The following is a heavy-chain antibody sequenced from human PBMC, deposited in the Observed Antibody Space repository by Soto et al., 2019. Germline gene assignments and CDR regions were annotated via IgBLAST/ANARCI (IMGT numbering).Heavy chain of an antibody. CDR2: IYHSGST. D-gene: IGHD1-26*01. CDR3: ARGIVGATLADY. CDR1: GGSISSGGYS. V-gene: IGHV4-30-2*01. Sequence: SETLSLTCAVSGGSISSGGYSWSWIRQPPGKGLEWIGYIYHSGSTYYNPSLKSRVTISVDRSKNQFSLKLSSVTAADTAVYYCARGIVGATLADYWGQGTLDTVSS. J-gene: IGHJ4*02.